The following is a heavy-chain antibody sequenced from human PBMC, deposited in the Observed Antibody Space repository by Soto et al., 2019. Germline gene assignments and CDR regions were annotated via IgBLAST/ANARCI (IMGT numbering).Heavy chain of an antibody. CDR2: IGGSGGNT. CDR3: ARVVQSFDTPYGMDV. J-gene: IGHJ6*02. V-gene: IGHV3-23*01. D-gene: IGHD3-9*01. Sequence: EVQLLESGEGLVQPGGSLKLSCAASGFTFSSYAMSWVRQAPGKGLEWVSGIGGSGGNTYYADSVKGRFTISRDNSKNTQLLQMNSLRAEDTAEYYCARVVQSFDTPYGMDVWGQGTTVTVSS. CDR1: GFTFSSYA.